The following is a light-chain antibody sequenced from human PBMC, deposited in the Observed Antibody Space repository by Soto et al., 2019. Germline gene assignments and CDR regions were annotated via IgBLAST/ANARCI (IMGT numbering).Light chain of an antibody. J-gene: IGKJ1*01. V-gene: IGKV3-15*01. CDR3: QHYNNWPWT. Sequence: EIVMTQSPATLSVSPGERATLSFRASQSVSSNLAWYQQKPGQAPRLLISGASTRATGIPARFSGSGSGTEFTLTISSLQSEDFAVYYCQHYNNWPWTFGQGTKVAIK. CDR2: GAS. CDR1: QSVSSN.